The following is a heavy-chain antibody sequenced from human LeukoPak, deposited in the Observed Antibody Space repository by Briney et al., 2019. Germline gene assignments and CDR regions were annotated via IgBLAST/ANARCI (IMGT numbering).Heavy chain of an antibody. J-gene: IGHJ4*02. CDR2: ISYSGGST. CDR1: GFTFSSYA. V-gene: IGHV3-23*01. Sequence: GGSRRLSCAASGFTFSSYAMSWVRQAPGKGLEWVSHISYSGGSTYYADSVKGRFTISRDNSKNTLYLQMNSLRAEDTAVHHCAKYISRHYAAWSYFRGIFGYWGQGALVTVSS. D-gene: IGHD3-10*01. CDR3: AKYISRHYAAWSYFRGIFGY.